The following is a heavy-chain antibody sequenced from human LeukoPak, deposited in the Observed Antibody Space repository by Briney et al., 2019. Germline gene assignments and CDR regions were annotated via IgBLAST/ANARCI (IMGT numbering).Heavy chain of an antibody. CDR3: ARNGYYSSSWYMNY. CDR2: INPNSGGT. CDR1: GYTFTGYY. Sequence: GASVKVSCKASGYTFTGYYMHWVRQAPGQGLEWMGWINPNSGGTNYAQKFQGGLTMTRDTYISTAYMELSRLRSDDTAVYYCARNGYYSSSWYMNYWGQGTLVTVSS. V-gene: IGHV1-2*02. D-gene: IGHD6-13*01. J-gene: IGHJ4*02.